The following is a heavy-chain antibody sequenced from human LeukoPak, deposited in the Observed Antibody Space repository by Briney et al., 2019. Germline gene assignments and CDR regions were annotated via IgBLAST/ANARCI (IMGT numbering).Heavy chain of an antibody. CDR3: ARGDYYDRSGVAFDS. CDR1: GDSMTGYY. CDR2: IYITGNT. V-gene: IGHV4-4*07. Sequence: SETLSLTCDVTGDSMTGYYWSWIRQPAGKGLEWIGRIYITGNTYYSPSLKSRVSMSLDTSKNRFYLRLSSVTAADTATYYCARGDYYDRSGVAFDSWGQGTLVTVST. D-gene: IGHD3-22*01. J-gene: IGHJ4*02.